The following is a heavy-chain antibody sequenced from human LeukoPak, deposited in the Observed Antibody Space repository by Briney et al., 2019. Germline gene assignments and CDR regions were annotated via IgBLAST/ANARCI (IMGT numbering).Heavy chain of an antibody. D-gene: IGHD4-23*01. CDR1: GYTFTGYY. V-gene: IGHV1-2*02. Sequence: ASVKVSCKASGYTFTGYYMHWVRQAPGQGLEWMGWINPNSGGTNYAQKFRGRVTMTRDTAISTAYMELSSLRSDDTAVYYCAIPQAVDQAFEIWGQGTMVTVSS. CDR3: AIPQAVDQAFEI. J-gene: IGHJ3*02. CDR2: INPNSGGT.